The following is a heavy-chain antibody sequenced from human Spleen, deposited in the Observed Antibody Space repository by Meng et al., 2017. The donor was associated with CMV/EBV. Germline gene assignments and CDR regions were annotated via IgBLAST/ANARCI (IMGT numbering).Heavy chain of an antibody. V-gene: IGHV4-31*02. CDR1: GGSISGGGYY. J-gene: IGHJ4*02. CDR2: IFYSGST. Sequence: TCHVSGGSISGGGYYWSWIRQHPVTGLEWIGYIFYSGSTYYNPSIKSRVIISVDTSKNQFSLKLSSVTAADTAVYYCARDSGYGAVDYWGQGTLVTVSS. D-gene: IGHD5-12*01. CDR3: ARDSGYGAVDY.